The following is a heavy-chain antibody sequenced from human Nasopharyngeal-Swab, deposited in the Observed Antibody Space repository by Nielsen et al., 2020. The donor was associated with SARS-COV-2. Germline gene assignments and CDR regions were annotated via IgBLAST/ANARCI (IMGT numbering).Heavy chain of an antibody. J-gene: IGHJ4*02. V-gene: IGHV1-46*01. CDR2: INPSGGST. D-gene: IGHD4-11*01. CDR3: ARGAPNTVSALDY. Sequence: WVRQAPGQGLEWMGIINPSGGSTNYAQKFQGRVTMTRDTSTSTVYMDLSSLRSEDTAVYYCARGAPNTVSALDYWGQGTPVTVSS.